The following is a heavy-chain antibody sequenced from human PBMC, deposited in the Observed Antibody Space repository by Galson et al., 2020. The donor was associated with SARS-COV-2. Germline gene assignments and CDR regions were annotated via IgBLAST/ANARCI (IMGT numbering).Heavy chain of an antibody. J-gene: IGHJ4*02. D-gene: IGHD3-22*01. CDR2: ISSSSSYI. CDR1: GFTFSSYS. Sequence: GGSLRLSCAASGFTFSSYSMNWVRQAPGKGLEWVSSISSSSSYIYYADSVKGRFTISRDNAKNSLYLQMNSLRAEDTAVYYCARGPYYYDSSGPLDYWGQGTLVTVSS. V-gene: IGHV3-21*01. CDR3: ARGPYYYDSSGPLDY.